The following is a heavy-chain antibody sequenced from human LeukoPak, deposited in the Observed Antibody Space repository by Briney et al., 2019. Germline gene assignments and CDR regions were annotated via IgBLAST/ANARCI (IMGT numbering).Heavy chain of an antibody. Sequence: SEALSLTCAVYGGSFSGYYWSWIRQPPGKGLEWIGEINHSGSTNYNPSLKSRVTISVDTSKNQFSLKLSSVTAADTAVYYCARPRGRWLQLDYGMDVWGQGTTVTVSS. V-gene: IGHV4-34*01. D-gene: IGHD5-24*01. CDR1: GGSFSGYY. J-gene: IGHJ6*02. CDR2: INHSGST. CDR3: ARPRGRWLQLDYGMDV.